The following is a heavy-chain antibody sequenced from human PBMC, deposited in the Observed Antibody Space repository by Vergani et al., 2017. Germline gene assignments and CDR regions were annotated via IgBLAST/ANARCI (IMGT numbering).Heavy chain of an antibody. J-gene: IGHJ6*02. CDR1: GGSISSGDYY. CDR3: ARDGNYDMLTGHLRKYYYGMDV. D-gene: IGHD3-9*01. V-gene: IGHV4-30-4*08. CDR2: IYYSGST. Sequence: QVQLQESGPGLVKPSQTLSLTCTVSGGSISSGDYYWSWIRQPPGKGLEWNGYIYYSGSTYYNPSLKSRVTISVDTSKNQFSLKLGSVTAADTAEYYSARDGNYDMLTGHLRKYYYGMDVWGQGTTVTVSS.